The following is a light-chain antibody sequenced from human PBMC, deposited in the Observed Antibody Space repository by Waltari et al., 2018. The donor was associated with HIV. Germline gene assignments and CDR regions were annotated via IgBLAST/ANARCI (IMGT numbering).Light chain of an antibody. Sequence: IRMTQSPSSLSASTGGRVNITCRASQPVSDFVAWFRQRPGETPQFLIFGASTLHPGVPSRFSGSSSGTDFTLSVSGLQSEDFATFFCQQYYDYPWTFGPGT. J-gene: IGKJ1*01. CDR1: QPVSDF. CDR2: GAS. V-gene: IGKV1-8*01. CDR3: QQYYDYPWT.